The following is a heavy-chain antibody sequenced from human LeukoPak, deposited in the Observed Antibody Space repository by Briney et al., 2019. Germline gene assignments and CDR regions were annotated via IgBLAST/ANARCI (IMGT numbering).Heavy chain of an antibody. CDR2: ISGTSNTI. CDR1: GFTFRTYN. D-gene: IGHD6-19*01. CDR3: ARDLGSYSSGWYMGFDY. V-gene: IGHV3-48*01. J-gene: IGHJ4*02. Sequence: GGSLRLSCAASGFTFRTYNMNWVRQAPGKGLEWVSYISGTSNTIYYADSVKGRFTVSRDNAKNSLYLQMNSLRAEDTAIYYCARDLGSYSSGWYMGFDYWGQGTLVTVSS.